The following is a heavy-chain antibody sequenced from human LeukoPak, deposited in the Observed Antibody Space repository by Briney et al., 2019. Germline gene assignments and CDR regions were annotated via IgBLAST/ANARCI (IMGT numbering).Heavy chain of an antibody. J-gene: IGHJ6*03. V-gene: IGHV4-34*01. CDR1: GGSFSGYY. CDR2: INHSGST. D-gene: IGHD1-26*01. Sequence: SETLSLTCAVYGGSFSGYYWSWIRQPPGKGLEWIGEINHSGSTNYNPSLKSRVTISVDTSKNQFSLKLSSVTATDTAFYYCASQGHHGKIVGTTLSYFYMDVWGKGTTVTVSS. CDR3: ASQGHHGKIVGTTLSYFYMDV.